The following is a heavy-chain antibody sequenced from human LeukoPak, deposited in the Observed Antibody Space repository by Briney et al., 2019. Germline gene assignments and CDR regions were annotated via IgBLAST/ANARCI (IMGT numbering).Heavy chain of an antibody. D-gene: IGHD1-26*01. CDR3: AKDSVGGDFDY. J-gene: IGHJ4*02. CDR1: GYTFTSYG. CDR2: ISAYSGNT. V-gene: IGHV1-18*01. Sequence: ASVKVSCKASGYTFTSYGISWVRQAPGQGLEWMGWISAYSGNTNYAQKLQGRVTMTTDTSTSTAYMELRSLRSDDTAVYYCAKDSVGGDFDYWGQGTLVTVSS.